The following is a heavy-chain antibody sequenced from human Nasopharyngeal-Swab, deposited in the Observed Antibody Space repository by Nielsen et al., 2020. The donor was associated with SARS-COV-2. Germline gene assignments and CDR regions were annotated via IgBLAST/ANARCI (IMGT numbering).Heavy chain of an antibody. J-gene: IGHJ2*01. D-gene: IGHD5-18*01. CDR3: ARLGQLWFKGYFDL. Sequence: SETLSLTCTVSGGSISSGGYYWSWIRQHPGKGLEWIGYIYYSGSTYYNPSLKSRVTISEDTSKNQFSLKLTSVTAADTAVYYCARLGQLWFKGYFDLWGRGTLVTVSS. V-gene: IGHV4-31*03. CDR2: IYYSGST. CDR1: GGSISSGGYY.